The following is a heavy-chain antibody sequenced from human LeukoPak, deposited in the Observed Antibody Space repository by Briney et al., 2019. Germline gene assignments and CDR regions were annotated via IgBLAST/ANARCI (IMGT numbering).Heavy chain of an antibody. CDR2: ISSSSSYI. D-gene: IGHD6-13*01. J-gene: IGHJ3*02. Sequence: PGGSLRLSCAASGFTFSSYSMNWVRQAPGKGLEWVSSISSSSSYIYYADSVKGRFTISRDNAKNSLYLQMNSLRAEDTAVYYCARDRQQQLVPGAFDIWGQGTMVTVSS. CDR3: ARDRQQQLVPGAFDI. CDR1: GFTFSSYS. V-gene: IGHV3-21*01.